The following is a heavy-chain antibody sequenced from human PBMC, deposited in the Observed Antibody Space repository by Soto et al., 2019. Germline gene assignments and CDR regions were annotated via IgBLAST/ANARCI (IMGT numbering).Heavy chain of an antibody. V-gene: IGHV3-7*01. CDR1: AFTLSSYW. J-gene: IGHJ3*02. D-gene: IGHD3-22*01. Sequence: EVQLVESGGGLVQPGGSLRLSCEASAFTLSSYWMSWVRQAPGKGLEWVANIKPDGSEKYYVDSVKGRFTISRHNTKNSLYLQISTLGPKDTAIYYCARDYEFGFDIWGQGTLVTVSS. CDR3: ARDYEFGFDI. CDR2: IKPDGSEK.